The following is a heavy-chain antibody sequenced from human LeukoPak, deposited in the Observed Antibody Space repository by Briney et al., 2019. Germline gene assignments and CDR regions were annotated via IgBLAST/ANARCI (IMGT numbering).Heavy chain of an antibody. CDR2: IYYSGST. CDR3: ARRPVAGTGYFDY. D-gene: IGHD6-19*01. V-gene: IGHV4-59*01. CDR1: GGSISSYY. J-gene: IGHJ4*02. Sequence: SETLSLTCTVSGGSISSYYWSWIRQPPGKGLEWIGYIYYSGSTNYNPSLKSRVTISVDTSKTQFSLKLRSVPAADTAVYYCARRPVAGTGYFDYWGQGTLVTVSS.